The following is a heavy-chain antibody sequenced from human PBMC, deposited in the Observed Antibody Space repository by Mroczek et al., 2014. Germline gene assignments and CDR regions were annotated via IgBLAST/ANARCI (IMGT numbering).Heavy chain of an antibody. CDR1: GGSISSSSYY. Sequence: QVQLQESGPGLVKPSETLSLTCTVSGGSISSSSYYWGWIRQPPGKGLEWIGSIYYSGSTYYNPSLKSRVTISVDTSKNQFSLKLSSVTAADTAVYYCASELYYYDSSGYRFDYWGQGTLVTVSS. J-gene: IGHJ4*02. V-gene: IGHV4-39*01. CDR2: IYYSGST. D-gene: IGHD3-22*01. CDR3: ASELYYYDSSGYRFDY.